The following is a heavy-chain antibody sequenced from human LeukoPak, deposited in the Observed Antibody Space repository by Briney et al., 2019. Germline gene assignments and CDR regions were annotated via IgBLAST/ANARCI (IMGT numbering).Heavy chain of an antibody. CDR3: EKDRNDYGSGSYYSYYGMDV. CDR1: GFIFRNYA. D-gene: IGHD3-10*01. Sequence: GGSLRLSCSASGFIFRNYAIHWLGQGPGKGLEYVSDLSSDGGSPYYAASVKGGFTSSSDNSRNILHIQMSSLRAEDTAVYYCEKDRNDYGSGSYYSYYGMDVWGQGTTVTVS. CDR2: LSSDGGSP. V-gene: IGHV3-64D*06. J-gene: IGHJ6*02.